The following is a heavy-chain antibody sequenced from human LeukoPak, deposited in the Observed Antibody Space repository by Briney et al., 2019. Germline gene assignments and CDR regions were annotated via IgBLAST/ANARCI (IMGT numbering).Heavy chain of an antibody. D-gene: IGHD2-21*02. CDR3: ARHNENCFVANCFLASFDS. V-gene: IGHV4-59*08. CDR1: AGSISPDY. Sequence: SETLSLTCTVSAGSISPDYWSWIRQPPGKGLQWIGYIHYSGRTDYNPSLQSRVTMSVDTSENQFSLNLFSVIAAYTAVYYCARHNENCFVANCFLASFDSWGRGALATVSS. CDR2: IHYSGRT. J-gene: IGHJ4*02.